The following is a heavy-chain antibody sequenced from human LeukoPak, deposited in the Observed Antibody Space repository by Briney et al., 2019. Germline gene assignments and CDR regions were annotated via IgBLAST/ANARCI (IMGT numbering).Heavy chain of an antibody. D-gene: IGHD4-17*01. Sequence: SGPTLVDPTQTLTLTCTFSGFSLSTRGMCVSWIRQPPGKALEWLARIDWDDDKYYSTSLKPRLTISKDTSKNQVVLTMTNMDPVDTATYYCARKRITVTSHFDYWGQGTLVTVSS. J-gene: IGHJ4*02. V-gene: IGHV2-70*11. CDR1: GFSLSTRGMC. CDR3: ARKRITVTSHFDY. CDR2: IDWDDDK.